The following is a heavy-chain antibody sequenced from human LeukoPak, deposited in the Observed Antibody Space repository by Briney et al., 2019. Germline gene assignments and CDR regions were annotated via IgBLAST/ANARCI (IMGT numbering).Heavy chain of an antibody. CDR1: GYSIANTFY. CDR2: IHHSGNRFESGST. CDR3: ARNVASGFSSD. V-gene: IGHV4-38-2*01. J-gene: IGHJ4*02. D-gene: IGHD3-22*01. Sequence: PSETLSLTCSVSGYSIANTFYWGWIRQSPGKGLEWIGSIHHSGNRFESGSTHYNPSLRSRVTVSADTSKQQFFLTLTSVTAADTAVYFCARNVASGFSSDWNQGTLVTVSS.